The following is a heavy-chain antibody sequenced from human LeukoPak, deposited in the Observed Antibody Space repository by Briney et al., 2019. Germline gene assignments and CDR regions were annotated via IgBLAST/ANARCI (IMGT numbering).Heavy chain of an antibody. J-gene: IGHJ4*02. CDR2: IKSDGSST. V-gene: IGHV3-74*01. CDR3: AKDYCSSTSCPQKD. D-gene: IGHD2-2*01. CDR1: GFTFSNYW. Sequence: GGSLRLSCAASGFTFSNYWMHWVRQAPGEALMWVSRIKSDGSSTTYADSVKGRFTISRDNSKNTLYLQMNSLRAEDTAIYYCAKDYCSSTSCPQKDWGQGTLVTVSS.